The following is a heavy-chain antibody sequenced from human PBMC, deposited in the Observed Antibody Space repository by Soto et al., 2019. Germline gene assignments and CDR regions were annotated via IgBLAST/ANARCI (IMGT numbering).Heavy chain of an antibody. CDR3: ARGEDAFFYYGLDV. CDR2: INLSAGST. Sequence: ASVKVSCKASGHTFTSYYMHWVRQAPGQGLEWIGIINLSAGSTSYAQKFQGRVTMSVDTSKSQFSLKLTSVTAADTAVYYCARGEDAFFYYGLDVWGQGITVTVSS. J-gene: IGHJ6*02. V-gene: IGHV1-46*01. CDR1: GHTFTSYY.